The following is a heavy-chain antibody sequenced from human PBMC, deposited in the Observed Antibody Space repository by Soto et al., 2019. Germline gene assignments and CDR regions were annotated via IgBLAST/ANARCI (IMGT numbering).Heavy chain of an antibody. Sequence: QVQLVESGGGVVQPGRSLRLSCAASGFTFSSHGMHWVRQAPGKGLEWVAVVSYDGSNKYYADSVKGRFTISRDNSKNTLYLQMNNLRAEDTALYYCANDNDYDSVYGMRVWGQGTTVTVSS. CDR2: VSYDGSNK. CDR3: ANDNDYDSVYGMRV. J-gene: IGHJ6*02. CDR1: GFTFSSHG. V-gene: IGHV3-30*18. D-gene: IGHD3-22*01.